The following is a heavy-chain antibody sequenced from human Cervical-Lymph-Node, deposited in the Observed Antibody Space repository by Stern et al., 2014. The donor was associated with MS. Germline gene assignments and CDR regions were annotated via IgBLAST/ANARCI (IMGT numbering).Heavy chain of an antibody. CDR2: ISHSGDT. J-gene: IGHJ4*02. CDR1: GGSISSRY. Sequence: QVQLVQSGPGLVKPSETLSLTCAVSGGSISSRYWGWIRQPPGKGLEWIGLISHSGDTKYNPSLKSRVTLSLDTSKNQFSLKVTSVTAADTAVYYCARLSTAVDFWGQGTLVTVSS. CDR3: ARLSTAVDF. V-gene: IGHV4-59*08.